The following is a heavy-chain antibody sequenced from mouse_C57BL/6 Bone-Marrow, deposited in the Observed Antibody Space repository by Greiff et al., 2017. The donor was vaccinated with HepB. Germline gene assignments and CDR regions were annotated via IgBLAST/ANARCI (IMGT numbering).Heavy chain of an antibody. Sequence: VQLQQSGAELVRPGASVKLSCTASGFNIKDDYMHWVKQRPEQGLEWIGWIDPENGDTEYASKFQGKATITADTSSNTAYLQLSSLTSEDTAVYYCTTVNYDYDADYWGQGTTLTVSS. CDR1: GFNIKDDY. J-gene: IGHJ2*01. CDR2: IDPENGDT. CDR3: TTVNYDYDADY. V-gene: IGHV14-4*01. D-gene: IGHD2-4*01.